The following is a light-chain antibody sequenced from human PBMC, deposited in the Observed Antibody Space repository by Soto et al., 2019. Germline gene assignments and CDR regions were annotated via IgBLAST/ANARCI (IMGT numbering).Light chain of an antibody. CDR2: GAS. V-gene: IGKV3-15*01. J-gene: IGKJ4*01. CDR1: QSVSSN. Sequence: EIVLTQSPATLSLSPGERAPLSCRASQSVSSNLAWYQQKPGQAPRLLIYGASTRATGIPARFSGSGSGTEFTLTISSLQSEDFAVYYCQQYNNWPPLTFGGGTKVDIK. CDR3: QQYNNWPPLT.